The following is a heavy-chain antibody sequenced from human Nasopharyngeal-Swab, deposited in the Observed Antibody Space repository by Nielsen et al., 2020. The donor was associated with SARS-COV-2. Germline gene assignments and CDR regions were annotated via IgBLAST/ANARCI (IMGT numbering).Heavy chain of an antibody. J-gene: IGHJ5*02. CDR2: IYYSGST. D-gene: IGHD3-3*01. CDR3: AREIITIFGVVIPNWFDP. V-gene: IGHV4-39*02. CDR1: GGSISSSSYY. Sequence: SETLSLTCTVSGGSISSSSYYWGWMRQPPGKGLEWIGSIYYSGSTYYNPSLKSRVTISVDTSKNQFSLKLRSVTAADTAVYYCAREIITIFGVVIPNWFDPWGQGTLVTVSS.